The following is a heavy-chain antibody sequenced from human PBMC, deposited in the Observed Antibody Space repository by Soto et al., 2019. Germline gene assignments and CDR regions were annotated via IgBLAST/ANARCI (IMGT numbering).Heavy chain of an antibody. CDR2: ISYDGSNK. CDR3: AKDLYGSYDILTGARPILSYYYYGMDV. V-gene: IGHV3-30*18. J-gene: IGHJ6*02. D-gene: IGHD3-9*01. CDR1: GFTFSSYG. Sequence: GGSLRLSCAASGFTFSSYGMHWVRQAPGKGLEWVAVISYDGSNKYYADSVKGRFTISRDNSKNTLYLQMNSLRAEDTAVYYCAKDLYGSYDILTGARPILSYYYYGMDVWGQGTTVTVSS.